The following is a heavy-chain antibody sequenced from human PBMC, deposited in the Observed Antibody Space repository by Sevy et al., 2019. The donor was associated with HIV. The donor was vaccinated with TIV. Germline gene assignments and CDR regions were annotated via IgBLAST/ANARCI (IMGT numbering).Heavy chain of an antibody. CDR2: IWYDGSSK. CDR3: ARDKLLPFTVTMVRGALSYYFDS. Sequence: GGSLRLSCAASGFTFSSYGMHWVRQAPGKGLEWVAVIWYDGSSKYYADSVKGRFTVSRDNSKNTPYLQMNSLRAEDTAVYYCARDKLLPFTVTMVRGALSYYFDSWGQGTLVTISS. D-gene: IGHD3-10*01. V-gene: IGHV3-33*01. J-gene: IGHJ4*02. CDR1: GFTFSSYG.